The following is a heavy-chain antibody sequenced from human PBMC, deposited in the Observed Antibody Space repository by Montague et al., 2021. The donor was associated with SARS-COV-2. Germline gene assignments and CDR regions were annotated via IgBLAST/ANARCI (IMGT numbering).Heavy chain of an antibody. CDR3: ATQEDPSGWIPGPFDF. CDR1: GGSISSSSYY. CDR2: IYYRGST. Sequence: SETLSLTCTVSGGSISSSSYYWAWIRQPPRKGLEWIGSIYYRGSTYYNPSLKSRVIISVDTSKNQLSLKLSSVTAADTAVYYCATQEDPSGWIPGPFDFWGQGTLLTVSS. D-gene: IGHD6-19*01. J-gene: IGHJ4*02. V-gene: IGHV4-39*01.